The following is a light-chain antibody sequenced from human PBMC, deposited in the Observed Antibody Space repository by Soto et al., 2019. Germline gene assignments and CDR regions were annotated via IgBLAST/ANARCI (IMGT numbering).Light chain of an antibody. CDR3: QQHAVSPIT. J-gene: IGKJ5*01. Sequence: DIEMTQSPGTLSLSPGERAILSCRASQSVSSSLAWYRQKPGQAPRLLIYGASSRATGIPDRFSGSGSGTDFTLTISRLEPEDFAVFYCQQHAVSPITFGQGTRLEIK. CDR2: GAS. V-gene: IGKV3-20*01. CDR1: QSVSSS.